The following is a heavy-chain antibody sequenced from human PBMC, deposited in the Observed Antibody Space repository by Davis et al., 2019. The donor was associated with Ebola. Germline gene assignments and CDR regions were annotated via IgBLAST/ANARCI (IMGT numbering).Heavy chain of an antibody. Sequence: SETLSLTCTVSGGSISGYYWSWIRQPPGKGLEWIGYIYYSGSTNYNPSLKSRVTISVDTSKNQFSLKLSSVTAADTAVYYCARHLAPRAYNWFDPWGQGTLVTVSS. CDR1: GGSISGYY. J-gene: IGHJ5*02. CDR2: IYYSGST. V-gene: IGHV4-59*08. CDR3: ARHLAPRAYNWFDP.